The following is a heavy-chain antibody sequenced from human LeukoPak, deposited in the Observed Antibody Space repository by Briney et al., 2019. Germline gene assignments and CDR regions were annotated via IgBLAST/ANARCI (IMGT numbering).Heavy chain of an antibody. Sequence: GGSLRLSCAASGFTFSSYGMHWVRQAPGKGLEWVAVISYDGSNKYYADSVKGRFTISRDNSKNTLYLQMNSLRAEDTAVYYCARLPGRRYYDGSGYYYSSPPDYWGQGTLVTVSS. J-gene: IGHJ4*02. CDR2: ISYDGSNK. CDR1: GFTFSSYG. CDR3: ARLPGRRYYDGSGYYYSSPPDY. V-gene: IGHV3-30*03. D-gene: IGHD3-22*01.